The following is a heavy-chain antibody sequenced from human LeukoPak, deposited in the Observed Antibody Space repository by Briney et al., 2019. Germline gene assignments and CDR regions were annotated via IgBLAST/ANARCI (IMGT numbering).Heavy chain of an antibody. D-gene: IGHD3-22*01. Sequence: SETLSLTCTVSGGSINSDYWSWIRQPPGKGLEWIGSVYYSGSTYYNPSLKSRVTISVDTSKNQFSLKLSSVTAADTAVYYCARLAPDYYDSSGYYFAYWGQGTLVTVSS. CDR2: VYYSGST. V-gene: IGHV4-59*05. J-gene: IGHJ4*02. CDR1: GGSINSDY. CDR3: ARLAPDYYDSSGYYFAY.